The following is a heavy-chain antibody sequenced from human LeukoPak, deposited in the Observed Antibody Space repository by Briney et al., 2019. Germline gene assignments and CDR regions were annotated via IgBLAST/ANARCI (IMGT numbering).Heavy chain of an antibody. Sequence: PSETLSLTCTVSGGSVSSSSYFWGWIRQPPGKGLEWIGSIYYNGNTYYNPSLKSRVTISVDTSKNQFSLKLSSVTAADTAVYYCSRGGEGYGDYEFDYWGQGTLVTVSS. CDR2: IYYNGNT. J-gene: IGHJ4*02. CDR3: SRGGEGYGDYEFDY. V-gene: IGHV4-39*07. D-gene: IGHD4-17*01. CDR1: GGSVSSSSYF.